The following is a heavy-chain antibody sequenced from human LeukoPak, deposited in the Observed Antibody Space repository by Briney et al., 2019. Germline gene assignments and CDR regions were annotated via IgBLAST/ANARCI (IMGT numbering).Heavy chain of an antibody. Sequence: ASVKVSCKASGYTFTSYGISWVRQAPGQGLEWMGWISAYNGNTNYAQKLQGRVTMTTDTSTNTAYMELRSLRSDDTAVYYCARGTWSGYSRPNWFDPWGQGTLVTVSS. CDR3: ARGTWSGYSRPNWFDP. J-gene: IGHJ5*02. CDR1: GYTFTSYG. CDR2: ISAYNGNT. V-gene: IGHV1-18*01. D-gene: IGHD3-3*01.